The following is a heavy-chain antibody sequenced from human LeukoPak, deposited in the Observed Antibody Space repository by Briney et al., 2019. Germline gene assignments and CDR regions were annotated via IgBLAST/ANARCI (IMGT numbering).Heavy chain of an antibody. CDR1: GYTFTGYY. CDR2: INPNSGGT. D-gene: IGHD3-16*01. J-gene: IGHJ6*03. CDR3: ARGGQPEGYYYYMDV. Sequence: ASVKVSCKASGYTFTGYYMHWVRQAPGQGLEWMGWINPNSGGTNYARKFQGRVTMTRDTSISTAYMELSRLRSDDTAVYYCARGGQPEGYYYYMDVWGKGTTVTVSS. V-gene: IGHV1-2*02.